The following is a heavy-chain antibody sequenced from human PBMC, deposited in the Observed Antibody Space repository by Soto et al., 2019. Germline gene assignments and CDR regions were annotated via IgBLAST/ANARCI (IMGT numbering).Heavy chain of an antibody. CDR1: GYTFISYE. CDR3: TRVYCSGGICYGLY. V-gene: IGHV1-8*01. CDR2: MNANRGNT. D-gene: IGHD2-15*01. J-gene: IGHJ4*02. Sequence: ASLKVSCKAAGYTFISYEINWVRQAPGQGLEWMGWMNANRGNTGYAQKFQGRVTMTRNTSISTAYMELGSLTFEDTAVYYCTRVYCSGGICYGLYWGQGTLVTVSS.